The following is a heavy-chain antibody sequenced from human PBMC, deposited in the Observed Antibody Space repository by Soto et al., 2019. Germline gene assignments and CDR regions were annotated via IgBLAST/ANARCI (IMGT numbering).Heavy chain of an antibody. D-gene: IGHD2-15*01. CDR3: ASYCSGGSCYSNWFDH. Sequence: SVKGSCKASGGTFSSYAISWVRQAPGQGLEWMGGIIPIFGTANYAQKFQGRVTITADKSTSTAYMELSSLRSEDTAVYYCASYCSGGSCYSNWFDHWGQGTLVTVSS. V-gene: IGHV1-69*06. CDR1: GGTFSSYA. J-gene: IGHJ5*02. CDR2: IIPIFGTA.